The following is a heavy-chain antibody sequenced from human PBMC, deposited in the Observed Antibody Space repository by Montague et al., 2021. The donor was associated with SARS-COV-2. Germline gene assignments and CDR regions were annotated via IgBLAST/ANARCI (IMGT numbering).Heavy chain of an antibody. D-gene: IGHD1-26*01. V-gene: IGHV3-30-3*01. CDR1: GFTFSSYA. Sequence: SLRLSCAASGFTFSSYAMHWVRQAPGKGLEWVAVISYGGSNKYYADSVKGRFTISRDNSKNTLYLQMNSLRAEDTAAYYCARGLGGSYYYFDYWGQGTLVTVSS. CDR2: ISYGGSNK. CDR3: ARGLGGSYYYFDY. J-gene: IGHJ4*02.